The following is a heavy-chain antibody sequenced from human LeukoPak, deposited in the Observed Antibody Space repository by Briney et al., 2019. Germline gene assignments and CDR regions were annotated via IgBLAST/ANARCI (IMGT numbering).Heavy chain of an antibody. CDR1: GGSISSGGYY. CDR2: IYYSGST. D-gene: IGHD3-22*01. J-gene: IGHJ4*02. CDR3: AREKDYYDSSGYYSTYYFDY. Sequence: PSETLSLTCTVSGGSISSGGYYWSWIRQHPGKGLEWIGYIYYSGSTYYNPSLKSRVTISVDTSKNQFSLKLSSVTAADTAVYYCAREKDYYDSSGYYSTYYFDYWGQGTLVTVSS. V-gene: IGHV4-31*03.